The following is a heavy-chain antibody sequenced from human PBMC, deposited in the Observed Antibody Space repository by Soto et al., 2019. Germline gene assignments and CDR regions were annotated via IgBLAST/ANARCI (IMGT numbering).Heavy chain of an antibody. CDR1: GDSVSSNSAA. CDR3: ARDPKSGSYYPYYYYGMDV. CDR2: TYYRSKWYN. J-gene: IGHJ6*02. V-gene: IGHV6-1*01. Sequence: SQTLSLTCVISGDSVSSNSAAWNWIRQSPSRGLEWLGRTYYRSKWYNDYAVSVKSRITINPDTSKNQFSLQLNSVTPEDTAVYYCARDPKSGSYYPYYYYGMDVWGQGTTVTVSS. D-gene: IGHD1-26*01.